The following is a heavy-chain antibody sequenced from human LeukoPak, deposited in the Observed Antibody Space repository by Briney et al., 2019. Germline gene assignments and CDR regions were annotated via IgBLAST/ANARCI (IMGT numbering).Heavy chain of an antibody. D-gene: IGHD3-3*01. CDR2: IYTSGST. J-gene: IGHJ6*03. V-gene: IGHV4-61*02. Sequence: SETLSLTCTVSGGSISSGSYYWSWIRQPAGKGLEWIGRIYTSGSTNYNPSLKSRVTISVDTSKNQFSLKLSSVTAADTAVYYCARRISDYYYYYIDVWGKGTTVTVSS. CDR1: GGSISSGSYY. CDR3: ARRISDYYYYYIDV.